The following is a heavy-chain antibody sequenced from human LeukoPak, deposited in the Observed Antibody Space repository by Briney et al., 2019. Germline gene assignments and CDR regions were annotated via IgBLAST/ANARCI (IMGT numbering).Heavy chain of an antibody. CDR1: GFTFSSYA. J-gene: IGHJ4*02. D-gene: IGHD3-16*02. CDR3: AKAPHMITFGGVIVTFDY. Sequence: PGGSLRLSCAASGFTFSSYAMSWVRQAPGKGLEWVSAISGSGGSTYYADSVKGRFTISRDNSKHTLYLQMNSLRAEDTAVYYCAKAPHMITFGGVIVTFDYWGQGTLVTVSS. CDR2: ISGSGGST. V-gene: IGHV3-23*01.